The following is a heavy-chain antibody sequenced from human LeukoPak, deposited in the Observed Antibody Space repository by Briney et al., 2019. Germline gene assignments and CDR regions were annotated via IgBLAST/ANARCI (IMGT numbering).Heavy chain of an antibody. J-gene: IGHJ4*02. V-gene: IGHV5-51*01. Sequence: GESLKISCKGSGYSFTSYWIGWVRQMPGKGVEWMGIIYPGDSDTRYSPSFQGQVTISADKSISTAYLQWSSLKASDTAMYYCASGYGGWELLGDFDYWGQGTLATVSS. D-gene: IGHD1-26*01. CDR3: ASGYGGWELLGDFDY. CDR1: GYSFTSYW. CDR2: IYPGDSDT.